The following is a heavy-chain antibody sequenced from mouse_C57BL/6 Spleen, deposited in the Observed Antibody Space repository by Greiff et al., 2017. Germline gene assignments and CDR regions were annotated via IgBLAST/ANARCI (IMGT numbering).Heavy chain of an antibody. D-gene: IGHD1-1*01. CDR2: ISSGGDYT. Sequence: EVKVVESGEGLVKPGGSLKLSCAASGFTFSSYAMSWVRQTPEKRLEWVAYISSGGDYTYYADTVKGRFTISRDNARNTLYLQMSSLKSEDTAMYYCTRDDYYGSSYYVEYWGQGTTLTVA. CDR3: TRDDYYGSSYYVEY. CDR1: GFTFSSYA. J-gene: IGHJ2*01. V-gene: IGHV5-9-1*02.